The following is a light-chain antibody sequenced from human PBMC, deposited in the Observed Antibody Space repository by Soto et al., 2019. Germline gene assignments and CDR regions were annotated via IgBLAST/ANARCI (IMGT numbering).Light chain of an antibody. J-gene: IGKJ1*01. CDR3: QQRGNWPLT. CDR2: DAS. Sequence: EIVLTQSPATLSLSPGERATLSCRASQSVSSYFAWYQQKPGQAPRLLIYDASNRATGIPARFSGSGSGTDFTLTISSLEPEDFAVYYCQQRGNWPLTFGQGTKMEIK. CDR1: QSVSSY. V-gene: IGKV3-11*01.